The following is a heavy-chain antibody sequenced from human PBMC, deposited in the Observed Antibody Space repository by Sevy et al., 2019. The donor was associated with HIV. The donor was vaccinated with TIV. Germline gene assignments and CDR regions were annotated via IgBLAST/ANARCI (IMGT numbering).Heavy chain of an antibody. CDR2: IYHTGAA. Sequence: SETLSLTCTVSGGTISSSSYRWGWMRQRPGQGLEWDGSIYHTGAADDNPSLNRRVTISVDTSKNQFSLQVGSVAAADTAVYYCARLYGNNFDYWGQGALVTVSS. D-gene: IGHD2-8*01. J-gene: IGHJ4*02. CDR3: ARLYGNNFDY. V-gene: IGHV4-39*01. CDR1: GGTISSSSYR.